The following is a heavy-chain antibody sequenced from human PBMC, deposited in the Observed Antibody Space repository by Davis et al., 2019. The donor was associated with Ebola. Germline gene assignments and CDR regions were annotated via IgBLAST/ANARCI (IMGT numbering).Heavy chain of an antibody. CDR3: ARLSGPFDY. D-gene: IGHD3-10*01. V-gene: IGHV4-39*01. CDR2: IYYSGST. J-gene: IGHJ4*02. Sequence: SETLSLTCTVSGDSMSDYYYNWIRQPPGKGLEWIGSIYYSGSTYYNPSLKSRVTISVDTSKNQFSLKLSSVTAADTAVYYCARLSGPFDYWGQGTLVTVSS. CDR1: GDSMSDYY.